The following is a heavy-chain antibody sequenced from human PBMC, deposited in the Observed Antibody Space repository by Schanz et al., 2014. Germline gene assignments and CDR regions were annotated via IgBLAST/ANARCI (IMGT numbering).Heavy chain of an antibody. J-gene: IGHJ4*02. CDR1: GFTFSIYG. CDR2: MIGSGSSV. D-gene: IGHD6-19*01. V-gene: IGHV3-23*04. Sequence: EVQLVESGGGLVKPGGSLRLSCAASGFTFSIYGMSWVRQAPGKGLEWVSRMIGSGSSVFYADSVKGRFTISRDNLKNTVYLQMNSLRTDDTAMYYCARDPNTSAWLPYFDTWGQGTLVTVSS. CDR3: ARDPNTSAWLPYFDT.